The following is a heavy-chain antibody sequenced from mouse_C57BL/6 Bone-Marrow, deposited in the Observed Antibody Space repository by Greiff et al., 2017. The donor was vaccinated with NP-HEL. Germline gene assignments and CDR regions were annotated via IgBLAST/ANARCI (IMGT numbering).Heavy chain of an antibody. CDR3: ARGLLWLRRRDYYAMDY. CDR2: IHPNSGST. J-gene: IGHJ4*01. Sequence: QVQLKQPGAELVKPGASVKLSCKASGYTFTSYWMHWVKQRPGQGLEWIGMIHPNSGSTNYNEKFKSKATLTVDKSYSTAYMQLSSLTSEDSAVYYCARGLLWLRRRDYYAMDYWGQGTSVTVSS. CDR1: GYTFTSYW. V-gene: IGHV1-64*01. D-gene: IGHD2-2*01.